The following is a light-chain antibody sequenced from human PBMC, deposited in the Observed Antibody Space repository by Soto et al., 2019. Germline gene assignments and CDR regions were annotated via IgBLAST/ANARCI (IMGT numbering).Light chain of an antibody. CDR2: GAS. CDR1: QSVSSSY. CDR3: QQYGSSPPSTT. V-gene: IGKV3-20*01. Sequence: EIVLTQSPGTLSLSPGERAALSCRASQSVSSSYLAWYQQKPGQAPRLLIYGASSRATGIPDRFCGSGSGTDFTLTISRLEPEDFAVYYCQQYGSSPPSTTFGQGTRLEIK. J-gene: IGKJ5*01.